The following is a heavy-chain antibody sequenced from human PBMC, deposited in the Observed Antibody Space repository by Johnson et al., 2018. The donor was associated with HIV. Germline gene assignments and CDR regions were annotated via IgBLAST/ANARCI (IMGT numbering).Heavy chain of an antibody. J-gene: IGHJ3*02. D-gene: IGHD1-26*01. CDR3: ARVLVGTTTDAFDI. CDR2: INWNGGSR. V-gene: IGHV3-20*04. Sequence: VLLLESGGGVVRPGGSLRLSCAASGFTFDDYGMGWVRQVPGKGLDWVSGINWNGGSRGYADSVKGRFTISRDNAKNSLYLQMNSLRAEDTALYYCARVLVGTTTDAFDIWGQGTMVTVSS. CDR1: GFTFDDYG.